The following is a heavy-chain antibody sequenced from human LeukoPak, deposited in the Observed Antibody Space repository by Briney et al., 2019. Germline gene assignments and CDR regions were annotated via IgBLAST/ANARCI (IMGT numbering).Heavy chain of an antibody. CDR1: GGSISSYY. D-gene: IGHD6-13*01. CDR2: ISYSGST. V-gene: IGHV4-59*01. J-gene: IGHJ4*02. CDR3: ARGGSWYRFDY. Sequence: PSETLSLTCTVSGGSISSYYWSWIRQPSGKGLEWIGYISYSGSTNYNPSLKSRVTISVDTSKNQFSLRLNSMTAADTAVYYCARGGSWYRFDYWGQGTLVTVSS.